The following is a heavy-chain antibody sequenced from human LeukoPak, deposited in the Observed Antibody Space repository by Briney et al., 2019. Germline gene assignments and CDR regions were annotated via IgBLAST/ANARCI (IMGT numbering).Heavy chain of an antibody. Sequence: TGGSLRLSCAASGFTFSSYWMSWVRKAPGKGLEWVANIKQDGSEKYYVDSVKGRFTISRDNAKNSLYLQMNSLRAEDTALYYCARVGIYGDYGRYFDYWGQGTLVTVSS. D-gene: IGHD4-17*01. CDR3: ARVGIYGDYGRYFDY. V-gene: IGHV3-7*03. CDR1: GFTFSSYW. J-gene: IGHJ4*02. CDR2: IKQDGSEK.